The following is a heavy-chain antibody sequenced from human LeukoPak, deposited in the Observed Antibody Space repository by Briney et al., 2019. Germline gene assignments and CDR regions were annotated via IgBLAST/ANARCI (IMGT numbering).Heavy chain of an antibody. CDR2: IKQDGSEK. Sequence: PGGSLRLSCAASGFTFSSYWMSWVRQAPGKGLEWVANIKQDGSEKYYVDSVKGRFTISRDNAKNSQYLQMNSLRAEDTAMYYCAKDSGPYTSGYYGHWGQGTLVTVSS. V-gene: IGHV3-7*05. CDR3: AKDSGPYTSGYYGH. D-gene: IGHD3-22*01. CDR1: GFTFSSYW. J-gene: IGHJ4*02.